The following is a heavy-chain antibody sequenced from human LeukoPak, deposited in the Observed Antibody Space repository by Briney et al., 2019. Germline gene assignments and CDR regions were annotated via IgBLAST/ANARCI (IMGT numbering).Heavy chain of an antibody. D-gene: IGHD2-2*02. V-gene: IGHV4-38-2*02. J-gene: IGHJ4*02. CDR1: GYSISSGYY. Sequence: SETLSLTCTVSGYSISSGYYWGWIRQPPGKGLEWIGNIFYSGSTYYNPSLKSRVTISVDTSKKQFSLKLNSVTAADTAVYYCARQGGFCSGASCYTYFDFWGQGTLVTVSS. CDR3: ARQGGFCSGASCYTYFDF. CDR2: IFYSGST.